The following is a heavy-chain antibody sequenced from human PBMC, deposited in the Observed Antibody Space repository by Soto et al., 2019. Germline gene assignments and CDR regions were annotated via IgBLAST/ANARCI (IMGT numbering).Heavy chain of an antibody. CDR2: IYHSGST. CDR3: ARLYYYDSSGYYVDY. J-gene: IGHJ4*02. V-gene: IGHV4-30-2*01. CDR1: GGSISSGGYS. Sequence: SETLSLTCAVSGGSISSGGYSWSWIRQPPGKGLEWIGYIYHSGSTYYNPSLKSRVTISVDRSKNQFSLKLSSVTAADTAVYYCARLYYYDSSGYYVDYWGQGTLVTVYS. D-gene: IGHD3-22*01.